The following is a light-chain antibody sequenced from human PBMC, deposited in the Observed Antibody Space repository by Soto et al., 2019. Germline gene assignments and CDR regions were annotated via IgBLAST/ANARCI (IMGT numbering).Light chain of an antibody. CDR1: SSDVGAYNY. V-gene: IGLV2-8*01. CDR2: EVS. Sequence: QSVLTQPPSASGSPGQSVTISCTGTSSDVGAYNYVSWYQQHPGKAPKLMIYEVSKRPSGVPDRFSGSKSGNTASLTVSGLQAEDEADYYCSSHAASNNYVFGTGTKLTVL. J-gene: IGLJ1*01. CDR3: SSHAASNNYV.